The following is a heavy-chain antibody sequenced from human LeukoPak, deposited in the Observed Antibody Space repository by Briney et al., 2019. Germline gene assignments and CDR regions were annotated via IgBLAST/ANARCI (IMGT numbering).Heavy chain of an antibody. CDR2: IYTSGST. CDR1: GGSISSYY. J-gene: IGHJ4*02. CDR3: ARVGWAGYSSGWSLDY. Sequence: SETLSLTCTVSGGSISSYYWSWIRQPAGKGLEWIGRIYTSGSTNYNPSLKSRVTISVDTSKNQFSLKLSSVTAADTAVYYCARVGWAGYSSGWSLDYWGQGTLVTVSS. V-gene: IGHV4-4*07. D-gene: IGHD6-19*01.